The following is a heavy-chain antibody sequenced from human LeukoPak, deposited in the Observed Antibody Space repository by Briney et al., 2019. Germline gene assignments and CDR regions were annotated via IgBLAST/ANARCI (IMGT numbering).Heavy chain of an antibody. CDR1: VYSFTGYY. CDR2: INHNSGDT. D-gene: IGHD6-25*01. CDR3: ARESSASFDY. V-gene: IGHV1-2*02. J-gene: IGHJ4*02. Sequence: ASVKVSCKASVYSFTGYYMHWVRQAPGQGLEWMGWINHNSGDTNYAQKFQGRVTVTRDTSITTVYMELSILRSDDTAVYYCARESSASFDYWGQGTLVSVSS.